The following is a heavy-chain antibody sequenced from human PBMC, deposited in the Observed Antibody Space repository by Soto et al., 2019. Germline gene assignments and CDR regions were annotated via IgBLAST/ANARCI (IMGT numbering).Heavy chain of an antibody. D-gene: IGHD1-1*01. V-gene: IGHV3-23*01. CDR2: ISGVGGST. Sequence: EVQLLESGGDLVQPGGSLRLSCAVTGFIFSDYSMSWVRQAPGKGLEWVSGISGVGGSTYYADYVKGRFPISRDNSKNTLYLQMNSLRAEDTALYYCAKSLGDHWDEYYFHYWGQGTLVTVSS. J-gene: IGHJ4*02. CDR1: GFIFSDYS. CDR3: AKSLGDHWDEYYFHY.